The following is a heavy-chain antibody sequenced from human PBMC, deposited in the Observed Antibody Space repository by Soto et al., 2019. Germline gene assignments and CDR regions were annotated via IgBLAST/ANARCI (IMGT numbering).Heavy chain of an antibody. CDR3: ARDCSSTSCYAYP. CDR1: GGTFSSYT. V-gene: IGHV1-69*08. J-gene: IGHJ5*02. CDR2: IIPILGIA. D-gene: IGHD2-2*01. Sequence: QVQLVQSGAEVKKPGSSVKVSCKASGGTFSSYTISWVRQAPGQGLEWMGRIIPILGIANYAQKFEGRVTITEDKSTITAYMELSSLRSEDTAVYYCARDCSSTSCYAYPWGQGTLVTVSS.